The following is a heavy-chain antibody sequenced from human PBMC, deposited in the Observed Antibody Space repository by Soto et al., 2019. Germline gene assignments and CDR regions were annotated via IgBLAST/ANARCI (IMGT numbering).Heavy chain of an antibody. V-gene: IGHV3-64*01. CDR2: ISSNGGST. CDR1: GFTFSSYA. J-gene: IGHJ4*02. Sequence: GGSLRLSCAASGFTFSSYAMHWVRQAPGKGLEYVSAISSNGGSTYYANSVKGRFTISRDNSKNTLYLQMGSLRAEDMAVYYCARKPLGYCSGGSCYPGLFDYWGQGSLVIVSS. CDR3: ARKPLGYCSGGSCYPGLFDY. D-gene: IGHD2-15*01.